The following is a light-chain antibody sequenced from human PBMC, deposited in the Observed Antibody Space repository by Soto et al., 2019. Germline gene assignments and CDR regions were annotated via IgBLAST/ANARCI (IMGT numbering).Light chain of an antibody. Sequence: DIQITQSPSSLSASIGHTVTITCRAGQSISNYLNWYQQKPGKAPNLLIYAASRLESGVPSRFSGRGSGTDFTLTISSLQPEDFATYSCKESDAFPYTFGGGTKVDIK. CDR3: KESDAFPYT. V-gene: IGKV1-39*01. CDR1: QSISNY. J-gene: IGKJ4*01. CDR2: AAS.